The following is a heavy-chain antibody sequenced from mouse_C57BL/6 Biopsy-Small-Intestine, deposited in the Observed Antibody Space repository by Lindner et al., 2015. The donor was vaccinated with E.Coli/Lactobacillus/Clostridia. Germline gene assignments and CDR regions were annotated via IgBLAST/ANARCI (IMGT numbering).Heavy chain of an antibody. J-gene: IGHJ2*01. D-gene: IGHD2-3*01. CDR2: IYPGSGNT. Sequence: VQLQESGPELVKPGASVKISCKASGYSFTRYYIHWVKQRPGQGLEWIGWIYPGSGNTKYNEKFKGKATLTADTSSSTAYMQLSSLTSEDSAVYYCARVGGYYPYYFDYWGQGTTLTVSS. V-gene: IGHV1-66*01. CDR3: ARVGGYYPYYFDY. CDR1: GYSFTRYY.